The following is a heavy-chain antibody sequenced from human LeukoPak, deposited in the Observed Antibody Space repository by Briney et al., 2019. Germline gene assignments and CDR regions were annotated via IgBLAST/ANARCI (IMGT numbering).Heavy chain of an antibody. J-gene: IGHJ4*02. CDR1: GYTFTDYY. D-gene: IGHD5-12*01. CDR3: ARDLKNSGYDSLDY. V-gene: IGHV1-2*02. Sequence: ASVKVSCKASGYTFTDYYMHWVRQAPGQGLEWMGWINPNSGGTNYAQKFQGGVTMTRDTSISTAYMELSRLRSDDTAVYYCARDLKNSGYDSLDYWGQGTLVTVPS. CDR2: INPNSGGT.